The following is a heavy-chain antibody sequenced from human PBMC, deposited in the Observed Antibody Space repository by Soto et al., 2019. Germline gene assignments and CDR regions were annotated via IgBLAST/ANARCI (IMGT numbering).Heavy chain of an antibody. D-gene: IGHD3-3*01. V-gene: IGHV4-34*01. CDR3: ASDSSFGATWFAR. CDR2: STNSGSP. Sequence: TSAVCGGVVRGCYWSCIRKSHGKGLEWIGESTNSGSPYYYPCLKRRVTISVSTSSNRFQLKLSSVTAADTAVSYAASDSSFGATWFARWGNGTSVTVSS. CDR1: GGVVRGCY. J-gene: IGHJ5*02.